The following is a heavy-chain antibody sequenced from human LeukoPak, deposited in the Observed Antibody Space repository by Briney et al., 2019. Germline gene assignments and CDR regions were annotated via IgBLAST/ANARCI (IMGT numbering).Heavy chain of an antibody. CDR1: GFTFSSYS. CDR2: ISSSSSYI. J-gene: IGHJ4*02. V-gene: IGHV3-21*01. Sequence: GGSLRLSCVASGFTFSSYSMNWVRQAPGKGLEWVSSISSSSSYIYYADSVKGRFTISRDNAKNSLYLQMNSLRAEDTAVYYCARVAQWPKVAFDYWGQGTLVTVSS. CDR3: ARVAQWPKVAFDY. D-gene: IGHD6-19*01.